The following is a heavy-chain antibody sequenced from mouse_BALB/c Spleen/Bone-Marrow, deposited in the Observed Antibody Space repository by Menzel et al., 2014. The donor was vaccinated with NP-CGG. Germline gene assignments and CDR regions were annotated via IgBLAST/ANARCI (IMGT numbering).Heavy chain of an antibody. V-gene: IGHV1S81*02. D-gene: IGHD3-1*01. CDR3: ARSGYWYFDV. CDR2: INPCNGRT. CDR1: GYTFTSYW. J-gene: IGHJ1*01. Sequence: QVQLQQPGAELVKPGASVKLSCKASGYTFTSYWMHWVKQRPGQGLEWIGEINPCNGRTNYVEKFKSKATLSGDKSSSTVYMQLSSLTSEDSAVHYCARSGYWYFDVWGAGTTVTVSA.